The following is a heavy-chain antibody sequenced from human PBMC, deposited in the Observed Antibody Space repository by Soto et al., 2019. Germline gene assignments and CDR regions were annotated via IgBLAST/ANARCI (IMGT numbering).Heavy chain of an antibody. CDR1: GGSFSGYY. V-gene: IGHV4-34*01. D-gene: IGHD2-2*01. Sequence: SETLSLTCAVYGGSFSGYYWSWIRQPPGKGLEWIGEINHSGSTNYNPSLKSRVTISVDTSKNQFSLKLSSVTAADTAVYYCARSQDIVVVPAASGVLGMYAFDIWGQGTMVTVSS. CDR2: INHSGST. CDR3: ARSQDIVVVPAASGVLGMYAFDI. J-gene: IGHJ3*02.